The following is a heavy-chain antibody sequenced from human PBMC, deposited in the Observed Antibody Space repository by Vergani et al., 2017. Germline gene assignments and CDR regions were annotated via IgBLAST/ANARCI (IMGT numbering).Heavy chain of an antibody. D-gene: IGHD1-26*01. J-gene: IGHJ4*02. CDR2: IIPIFGTA. CDR1: GGTFSSYA. V-gene: IGHV1-69*01. Sequence: QVQLVQSGAEVKKPGSSVKVSCKASGGTFSSYAISWMRQAPGQGLEWMGGIIPIFGTAHYAQKFQGRVTITADESTSTAYLELSSLRSEDTAVYYCARGGRGSYYADPFDYWGQGTLVTVSS. CDR3: ARGGRGSYYADPFDY.